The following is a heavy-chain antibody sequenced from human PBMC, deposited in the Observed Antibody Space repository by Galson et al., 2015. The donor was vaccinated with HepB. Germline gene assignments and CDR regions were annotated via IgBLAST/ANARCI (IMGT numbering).Heavy chain of an antibody. V-gene: IGHV1-69*02. CDR3: ARGFGIAAAGEVLYNWFDP. Sequence: SVKVSCKASGGTFSGHTISWVRQAPGQGLEWMGRIIPILGIANYAQKFQGRVTITADKSTSTAYMELSSLRSEDTAVYYCARGFGIAAAGEVLYNWFDPWGQGTLVTVSS. J-gene: IGHJ5*02. CDR1: GGTFSGHT. D-gene: IGHD6-13*01. CDR2: IIPILGIA.